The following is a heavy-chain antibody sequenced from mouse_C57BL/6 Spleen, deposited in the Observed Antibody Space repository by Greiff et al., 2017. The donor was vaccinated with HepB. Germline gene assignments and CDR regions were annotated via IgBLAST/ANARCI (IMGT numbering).Heavy chain of an antibody. Sequence: QVQLQQSGAELVKPGASVKISCKASGYAFSSYWMNWVKQRPGKGLGWIGQIYPGDGDTNYNGKFKGKATLTADKSSSTAYMQLSSLTSEDSAVYFCARYYYGNYGIDYWGQGTTLTVSS. J-gene: IGHJ2*01. CDR1: GYAFSSYW. D-gene: IGHD2-1*01. V-gene: IGHV1-80*01. CDR3: ARYYYGNYGIDY. CDR2: IYPGDGDT.